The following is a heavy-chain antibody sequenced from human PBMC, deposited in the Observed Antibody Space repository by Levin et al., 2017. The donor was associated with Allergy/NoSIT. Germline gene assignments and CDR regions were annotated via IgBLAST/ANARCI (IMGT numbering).Heavy chain of an antibody. Sequence: SETLSLTCTVSGGSISSYFWSWIRQPPGKGLEWIGYIYYSGSTNYNPSLKSRVTISVDTSKNQFSLKLSSVTAADTAVYDCARAGALGSGSYWFDPWGQGTLVTVSS. V-gene: IGHV4-59*01. CDR1: GGSISSYF. CDR3: ARAGALGSGSYWFDP. CDR2: IYYSGST. J-gene: IGHJ5*02. D-gene: IGHD3-10*01.